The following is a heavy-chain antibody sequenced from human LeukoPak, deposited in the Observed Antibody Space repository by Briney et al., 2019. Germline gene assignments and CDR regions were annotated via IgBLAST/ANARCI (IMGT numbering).Heavy chain of an antibody. Sequence: GGSLRLSCAASGFTFSSYEMNWVRQAPGKGLEWVTYISSSGSTIYYADSVKGRFTISSDHSQNSLYLQMNSLRAEDTAVYYCAELGITMIGGVWGKGTTVTISS. CDR1: GFTFSSYE. D-gene: IGHD3-10*02. CDR2: ISSSGSTI. V-gene: IGHV3-48*03. CDR3: AELGITMIGGV. J-gene: IGHJ6*04.